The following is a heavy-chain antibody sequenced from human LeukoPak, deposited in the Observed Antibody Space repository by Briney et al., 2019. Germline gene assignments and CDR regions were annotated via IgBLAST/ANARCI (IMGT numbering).Heavy chain of an antibody. J-gene: IGHJ4*02. D-gene: IGHD3-22*01. CDR2: IYWDDDK. CDR3: AHRGRGSSGYYYSGY. CDR1: GFSLSTSGVG. V-gene: IGHV2-5*02. Sequence: ESGPTLVNPTQTLTLTCTFSGFSLSTSGVGVGWIRQPPGKALEWLALIYWDDDKRYRPSLQSRLTITKDTSKNQVVLTMTNMDPVDTGTYYRAHRGRGSSGYYYSGYWGQGTLVTVSS.